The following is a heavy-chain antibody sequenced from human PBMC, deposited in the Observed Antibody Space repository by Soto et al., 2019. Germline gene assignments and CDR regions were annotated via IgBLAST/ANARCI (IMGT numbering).Heavy chain of an antibody. CDR1: GYTFTSYG. CDR2: ISAYNGNT. D-gene: IGHD6-19*01. V-gene: IGHV1-18*01. J-gene: IGHJ6*02. Sequence: QVQLVQSGAEVKKPGASVKVSCKASGYTFTSYGISWVRQAPGQALEWRGWISAYNGNTNYAQKLQRKVTMTTHTPTRPAYMKLRSLRSDDTAVFYWARDLMGLDPMDVWGQGTTVTVSS. CDR3: ARDLMGLDPMDV.